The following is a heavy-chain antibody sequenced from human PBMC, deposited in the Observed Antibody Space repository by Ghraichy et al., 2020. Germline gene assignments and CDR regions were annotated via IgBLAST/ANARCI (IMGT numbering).Heavy chain of an antibody. J-gene: IGHJ4*02. CDR1: DYSLSDGYF. CDR2: IYHSGDT. CDR3: VREVGSRWYPAY. V-gene: IGHV4-38-2*02. D-gene: IGHD6-13*01. Sequence: SQTLSLTCNVSDYSLSDGYFWGWIRQPPGKRLEWIGSIYHSGDTSYNPSLKSRASISMDMSKNQFSLNLNSVTAADTAVYYCVREVGSRWYPAYWGQGTLVTVSS.